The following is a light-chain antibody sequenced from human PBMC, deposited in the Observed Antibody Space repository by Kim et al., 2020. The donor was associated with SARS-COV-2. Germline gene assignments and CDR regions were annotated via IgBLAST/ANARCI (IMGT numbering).Light chain of an antibody. V-gene: IGLV2-14*03. J-gene: IGLJ2*01. Sequence: SITISCTGVTSDIGGHNYVSWYQHDPGKAPKLLLYDVTNRPSRIPTRFSGSMSGNTASLTISGLQPEDESDYYCTSYTHVNSLDVVFGGGTQLTVL. CDR3: TSYTHVNSLDVV. CDR2: DVT. CDR1: TSDIGGHNY.